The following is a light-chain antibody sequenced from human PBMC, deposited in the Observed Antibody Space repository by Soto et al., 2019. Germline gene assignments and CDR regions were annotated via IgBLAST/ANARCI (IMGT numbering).Light chain of an antibody. CDR3: KHALPALT. J-gene: IGKJ4*01. Sequence: DIVMTQTPLSLSVTPGESASISCRSSQSLLHSNGYNYLDWYLQRPGQSPQLLIYMASNRHSGVPDRFSDSGSGTPFKLAVSRLAAEDVRTSYCKHALPALTVGGGTKVE. V-gene: IGKV2-28*01. CDR2: MAS. CDR1: QSLLHSNGYNY.